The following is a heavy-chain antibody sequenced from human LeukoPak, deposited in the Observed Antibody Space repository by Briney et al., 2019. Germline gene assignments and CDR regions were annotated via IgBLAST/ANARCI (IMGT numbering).Heavy chain of an antibody. V-gene: IGHV3-53*01. CDR2: IYSGGST. Sequence: GGYLRLYGAASGFTVCSNYMSWVRQAPGKGLEGVSVIYSGGSTYYADSVKGRFTISRDNSKNTLYLKMNSLRAEDTAVYYCAREELLGESYYYYGMDVWGKGTTVTVSS. D-gene: IGHD3-10*01. J-gene: IGHJ6*04. CDR1: GFTVCSNY. CDR3: AREELLGESYYYYGMDV.